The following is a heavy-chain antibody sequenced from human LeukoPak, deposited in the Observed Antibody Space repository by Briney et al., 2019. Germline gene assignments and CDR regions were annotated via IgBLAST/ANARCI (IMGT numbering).Heavy chain of an antibody. CDR3: ARDGIAAAGDNPLNYYYGMDV. Sequence: SETLSLTCTVSGGSLSSYYWSWIRQPPGKGLEWIGYIYDSGSTNYNPSLKSRVTISVDTSKNQFSLNLHSVTVADTAVYYCARDGIAAAGDNPLNYYYGMDVWGKGTTVTVSS. CDR1: GGSLSSYY. J-gene: IGHJ6*04. V-gene: IGHV4-59*01. CDR2: IYDSGST. D-gene: IGHD6-13*01.